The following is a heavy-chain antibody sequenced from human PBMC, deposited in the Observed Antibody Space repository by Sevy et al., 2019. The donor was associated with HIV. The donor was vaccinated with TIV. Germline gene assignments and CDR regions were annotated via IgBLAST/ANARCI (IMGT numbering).Heavy chain of an antibody. CDR1: GYSLSKLS. J-gene: IGHJ5*02. Sequence: ASVKVSCKVFGYSLSKLSMHWVRQAPGKGLEWMGSLDPGNGEITYAQTLQGRVTMTEDTSTDTAYMELCSLTSEDTATYYCATVGLGYYSGSSYYQGDWFDPWGQGTLVTVSS. CDR3: ATVGLGYYSGSSYYQGDWFDP. V-gene: IGHV1-24*01. D-gene: IGHD2-15*01. CDR2: LDPGNGEI.